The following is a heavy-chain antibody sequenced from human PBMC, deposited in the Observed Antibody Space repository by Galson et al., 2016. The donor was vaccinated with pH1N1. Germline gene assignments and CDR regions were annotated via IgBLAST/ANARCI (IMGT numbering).Heavy chain of an antibody. J-gene: IGHJ6*02. D-gene: IGHD2-15*01. V-gene: IGHV3-7*01. CDR1: GFSLSSFW. CDR2: INQDGSVK. CDR3: ARDFRSRYCSGGSCYYYYYGMDV. Sequence: SLRLSCAASGFSLSSFWMTWVRQAPGTGLEWVANINQDGSVKYYVDSVKGRFTISRDNAKNSLYLQLNSLRAEDTAVYYCARDFRSRYCSGGSCYYYYYGMDVWGQGTTVTVSS.